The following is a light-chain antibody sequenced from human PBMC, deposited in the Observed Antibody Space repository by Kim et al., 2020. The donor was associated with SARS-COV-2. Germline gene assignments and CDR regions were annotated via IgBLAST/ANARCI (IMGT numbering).Light chain of an antibody. CDR3: QQSSSVPQC. V-gene: IGKV6-21*01. CDR2: YAS. Sequence: SVTPQEKVTITCRARQSIGSSLHWYQQKPDQSPKLLIKYASQSCSGVPSRFSGSGSGTDFTLTINSLEAEDAVTYYCQQSSSVPQCFGQGTKLEI. CDR1: QSIGSS. J-gene: IGKJ2*03.